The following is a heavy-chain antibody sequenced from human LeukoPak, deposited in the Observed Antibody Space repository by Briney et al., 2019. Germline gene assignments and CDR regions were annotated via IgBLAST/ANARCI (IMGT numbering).Heavy chain of an antibody. CDR3: AKDRGSGSQGDYYGMDV. V-gene: IGHV3-7*03. D-gene: IGHD3-10*01. CDR1: GFTFSSYW. J-gene: IGHJ6*02. Sequence: PGGSLRLSCAASGFTFSSYWMSWVRQAPGKGLEWVANIKQDGSEKYYVDSVKGRFTISRDNAKNSLYLQMNSLRAEDTALYHCAKDRGSGSQGDYYGMDVWGLGTTVTVSS. CDR2: IKQDGSEK.